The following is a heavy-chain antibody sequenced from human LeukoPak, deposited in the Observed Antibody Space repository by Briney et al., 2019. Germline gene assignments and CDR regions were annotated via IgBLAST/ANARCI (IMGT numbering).Heavy chain of an antibody. Sequence: GGSLRLSCAASGFTFSSYWMSWVRQAPGKGLEWVANIKQDGSEKYYVDSVKGRFTISRDNAKNSLYLQMNSWTAEDTAVYYCARPRIGVPNDAVDIWGQGTMVTVSS. V-gene: IGHV3-7*01. D-gene: IGHD3-22*01. CDR1: GFTFSSYW. J-gene: IGHJ3*02. CDR3: ARPRIGVPNDAVDI. CDR2: IKQDGSEK.